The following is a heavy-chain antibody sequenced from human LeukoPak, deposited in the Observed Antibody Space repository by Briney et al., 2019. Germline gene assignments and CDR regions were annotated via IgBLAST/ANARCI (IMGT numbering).Heavy chain of an antibody. CDR3: ARGKDCSSTSCPFDY. V-gene: IGHV5-51*01. D-gene: IGHD2-2*01. CDR1: GYSFTSYW. J-gene: IGHJ4*02. CDR2: IYPGDSDT. Sequence: GESLKISCKGSGYSFTSYWIGWVRQMPGKGLEWMGIIYPGDSDTRYSPSFQGQVTISADKSISTAYLQWSSLKASDTAMYYCARGKDCSSTSCPFDYWGQGTLVTVSS.